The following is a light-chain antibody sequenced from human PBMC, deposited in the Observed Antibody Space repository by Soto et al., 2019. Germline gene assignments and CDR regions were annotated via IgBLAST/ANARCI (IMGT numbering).Light chain of an antibody. J-gene: IGLJ1*01. Sequence: QAVVTQPPSVSGAPGQRVTISCTGSSSNIGAGYDVHWYQQHPGTAPKLLIFGNTNRPSGVPDRFSGSKSGTSASLAITGLQAEDEADYYCQSYDNSLSGYVFATGTKLTVL. CDR1: SSNIGAGYD. CDR2: GNT. CDR3: QSYDNSLSGYV. V-gene: IGLV1-40*01.